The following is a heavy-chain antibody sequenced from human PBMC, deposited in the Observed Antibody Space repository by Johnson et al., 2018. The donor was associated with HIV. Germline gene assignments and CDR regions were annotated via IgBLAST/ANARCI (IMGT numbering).Heavy chain of an antibody. CDR3: AREGPSERAGFDI. V-gene: IGHV3-74*01. J-gene: IGHJ3*02. Sequence: VQLVESGGGVVQPGRSLRLSCAASGFAFRTHWMVWVRQVPGKGPVWVARIKSDGGSTSYVDSVKGRFIISRDNTKNTLYLQMNSLRADDTAVYYCAREGPSERAGFDIWGQGTMVTVSS. CDR2: IKSDGGST. CDR1: GFAFRTHW.